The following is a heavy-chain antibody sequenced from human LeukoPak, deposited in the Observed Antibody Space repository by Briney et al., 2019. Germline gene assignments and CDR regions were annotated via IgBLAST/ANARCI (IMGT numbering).Heavy chain of an antibody. CDR1: GGTFSSYA. CDR2: IIPILGIA. V-gene: IGHV1-69*04. CDR3: AREAYCGGDCQPGYYFDY. Sequence: SVKVSCKASGGTFSSYAISWVRQAPGQGLEWMGRIIPILGIANYAQKFQGRVTITADKSTSTAYMELCSLRSEDTAVYYCAREAYCGGDCQPGYYFDYWGQGTLVTVSS. D-gene: IGHD2-21*02. J-gene: IGHJ4*02.